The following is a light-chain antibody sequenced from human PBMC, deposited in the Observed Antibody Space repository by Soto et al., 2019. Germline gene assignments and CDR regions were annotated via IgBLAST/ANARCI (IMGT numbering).Light chain of an antibody. V-gene: IGLV2-14*03. CDR2: DVS. Sequence: QSALTQPASVSGSPGQSITISCTGTSSDVGGYNYVSWHQQHPGKAPKLIIHDVSNRPSGVSNRFSGSKSGNTASLTISGLQAEDEGDYYCSSYTSSTTLHVFGTGTKVTVL. CDR3: SSYTSSTTLHV. CDR1: SSDVGGYNY. J-gene: IGLJ1*01.